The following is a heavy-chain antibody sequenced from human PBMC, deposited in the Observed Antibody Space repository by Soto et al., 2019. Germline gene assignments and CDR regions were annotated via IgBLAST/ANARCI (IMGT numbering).Heavy chain of an antibody. CDR1: GFTFSSYA. CDR3: ARDQPIAVAPEYAFDI. J-gene: IGHJ3*02. D-gene: IGHD6-19*01. V-gene: IGHV3-30*09. CDR2: ISYDGIKK. Sequence: QVQLVESGGGGVQPGRSLRLSCAASGFTFSSYAMHWVRQAPGKGLEWVAVISYDGIKKYYAESVKGRFANSRDNSKNPLYLQMNSLRAEDTAGYYCARDQPIAVAPEYAFDIWGQGTMVTVSS.